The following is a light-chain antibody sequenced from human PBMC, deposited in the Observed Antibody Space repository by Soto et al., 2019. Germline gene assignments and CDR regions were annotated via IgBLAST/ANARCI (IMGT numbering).Light chain of an antibody. J-gene: IGLJ1*01. V-gene: IGLV2-14*03. CDR3: CSYTTSSTYV. CDR2: DVS. Sequence: QSALTQPASVSGSPGQSIAISCTGTSSDVGGYNYVSWYQQHPGKAPKLMIYDVSNRPSGVSNRFSGSKSGNTASLTFSGLQAEDEADYYCCSYTTSSTYVFGTGTKVTVL. CDR1: SSDVGGYNY.